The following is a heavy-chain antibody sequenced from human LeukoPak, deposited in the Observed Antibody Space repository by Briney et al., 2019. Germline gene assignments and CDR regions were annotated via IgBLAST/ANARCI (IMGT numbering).Heavy chain of an antibody. D-gene: IGHD3-10*01. J-gene: IGHJ4*02. CDR2: ISYDGSNK. V-gene: IGHV3-30*18. Sequence: GGSLRLSCAASGFTFSSYGMYWVRQAPGKGLEWAAVISYDGSNKYYADSVKGRFTISRDNSKNTLYLQMNSLRAEDTAVYYCAKDPLNYGSGTYFDYWGQGTLVTVSS. CDR3: AKDPLNYGSGTYFDY. CDR1: GFTFSSYG.